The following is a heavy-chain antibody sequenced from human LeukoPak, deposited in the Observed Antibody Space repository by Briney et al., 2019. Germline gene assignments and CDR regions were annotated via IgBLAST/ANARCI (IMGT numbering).Heavy chain of an antibody. Sequence: GGSLRLSCAASGFTFSDYYMSWIRQAPGKGLEWVSHISSSNSIIYYADSAKGRFTISRDNAKNSLYLQMNSLRAEDTAVYYCARDIGGMTTDYYFDYWGQGTLVSVPS. V-gene: IGHV3-11*01. J-gene: IGHJ4*02. D-gene: IGHD4-11*01. CDR1: GFTFSDYY. CDR3: ARDIGGMTTDYYFDY. CDR2: ISSSNSII.